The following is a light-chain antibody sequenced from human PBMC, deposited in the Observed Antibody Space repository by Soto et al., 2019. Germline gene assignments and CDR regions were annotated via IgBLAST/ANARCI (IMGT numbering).Light chain of an antibody. CDR1: QSVGTY. CDR2: GAS. J-gene: IGKJ1*01. Sequence: EILFTQSPGTLSLSPGERATLSWRASQSVGTYLAWYQQKPGQAPRLLIYGASSRATGIPARFSGSGSGTEVTLTISSLQSEDFAVYYCQQYNNWPRTFGQGTKV. CDR3: QQYNNWPRT. V-gene: IGKV3-15*01.